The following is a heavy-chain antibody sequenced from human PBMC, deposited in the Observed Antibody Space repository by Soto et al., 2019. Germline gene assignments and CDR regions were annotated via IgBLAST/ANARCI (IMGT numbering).Heavy chain of an antibody. J-gene: IGHJ5*02. V-gene: IGHV3-30-3*01. CDR2: ISYDGSNK. CDR3: ARALSYYDFWSGPGPNWFDP. D-gene: IGHD3-3*01. CDR1: GFTFSSYA. Sequence: GGSLRLSCAASGFTFSSYAMHWVRQAPGKGLEWVAVISYDGSNKYYADSVKGRFTISRDNSKNTLYLQMNSLRAEDTAVYYCARALSYYDFWSGPGPNWFDPWGQGTLVTVSS.